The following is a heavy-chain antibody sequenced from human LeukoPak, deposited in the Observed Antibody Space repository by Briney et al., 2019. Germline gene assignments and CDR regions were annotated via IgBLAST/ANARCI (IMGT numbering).Heavy chain of an antibody. CDR3: ASGDYYYGMDV. V-gene: IGHV3-74*01. CDR1: GFTFSSYW. J-gene: IGHJ6*04. CDR2: INSDRSST. Sequence: PGGSLRLSCAASGFTFSSYWMHWVRQAPGKGLVWVSRINSDRSSTSYADSVKGRFTISRDNAKNTLYLQMNSLRAEDTAVYYCASGDYYYGMDVWGKGTTVTVSS. D-gene: IGHD3-16*01.